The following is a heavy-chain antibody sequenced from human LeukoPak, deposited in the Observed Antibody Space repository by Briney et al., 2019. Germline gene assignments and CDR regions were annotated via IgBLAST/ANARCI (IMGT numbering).Heavy chain of an antibody. V-gene: IGHV4-59*01. CDR2: IYYSGST. D-gene: IGHD2-2*01. J-gene: IGHJ6*03. Sequence: SETLSLTCTVSGGSISSYYWSWIRQPPGKGLEWIGYIYYSGSTNYNPSLKSRVTISADTSKNQFSLKLSSVTAADTAVYYCARVVLGYCSSTSCYDMDVWGKGTTVTVSS. CDR3: ARVVLGYCSSTSCYDMDV. CDR1: GGSISSYY.